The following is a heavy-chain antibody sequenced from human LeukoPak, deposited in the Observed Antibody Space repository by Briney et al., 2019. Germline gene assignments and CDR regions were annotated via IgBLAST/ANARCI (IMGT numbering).Heavy chain of an antibody. D-gene: IGHD4-23*01. CDR3: ARAPATVVNDAFDI. CDR2: IIPIFGTA. J-gene: IGHJ3*02. Sequence: ASVKVSCKASGGTFSSYAISWVRQAPGQGLEWMGGIIPIFGTANYAQKFQGRVTITTDESTSTAYMELSSLRSEDTAVYYCARAPATVVNDAFDIWGQGTMVTVSS. V-gene: IGHV1-69*05. CDR1: GGTFSSYA.